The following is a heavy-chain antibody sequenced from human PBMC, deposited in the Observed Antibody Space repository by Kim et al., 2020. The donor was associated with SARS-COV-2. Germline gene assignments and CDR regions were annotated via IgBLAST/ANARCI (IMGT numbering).Heavy chain of an antibody. CDR1: GDSISNNYW. V-gene: IGHV4-4*02. CDR2: AHQNGET. J-gene: IGHJ5*01. Sequence: SETLSLICAVSGDSISNNYWWTWVRQSPGKGLEWIGEAHQNGETNYNPSLKRRVAMSLDKPKNQFSLKVSSVTAADSATYYCARVPGGCSASSCYLSSWG. D-gene: IGHD2-2*01. CDR3: ARVPGGCSASSCYLSS.